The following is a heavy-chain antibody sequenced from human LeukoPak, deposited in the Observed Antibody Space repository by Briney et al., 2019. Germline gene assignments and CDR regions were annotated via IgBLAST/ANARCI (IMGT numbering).Heavy chain of an antibody. J-gene: IGHJ4*02. Sequence: SETLSLTCAVYGGSFSGYYWSWIRQPPGKGLEWTGEINHSGSTNYNPSLKSRVTISVDTSKNQFSLKLSSVTAADTAVYYCARFRDGSGLYFDYWGQGTLVTVSS. CDR2: INHSGST. CDR1: GGSFSGYY. V-gene: IGHV4-34*01. CDR3: ARFRDGSGLYFDY. D-gene: IGHD3-22*01.